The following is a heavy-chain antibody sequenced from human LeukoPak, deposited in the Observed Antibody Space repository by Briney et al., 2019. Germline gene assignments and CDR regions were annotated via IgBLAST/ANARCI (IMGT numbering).Heavy chain of an antibody. D-gene: IGHD6-13*01. CDR3: AKDPAAAGTAEYFQH. Sequence: GSLRLSCAASGLTFSSYAMSWVRQAPGKGLEWVSAISGSGGSTYYADSVKGRFTISRDNSKNTLYLQMNSLRAEDTAVYYCAKDPAAAGTAEYFQHWGQGTLVTVSS. CDR1: GLTFSSYA. J-gene: IGHJ1*01. V-gene: IGHV3-23*01. CDR2: ISGSGGST.